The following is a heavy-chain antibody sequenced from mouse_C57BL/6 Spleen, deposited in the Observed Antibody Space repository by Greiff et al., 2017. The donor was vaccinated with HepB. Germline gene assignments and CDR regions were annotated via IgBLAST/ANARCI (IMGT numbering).Heavy chain of an antibody. J-gene: IGHJ2*01. V-gene: IGHV6-3*01. D-gene: IGHD1-1*01. Sequence: EVQLVESGGGLVQPGGSMKLSCVASGFTFSNYWMNWVRQSPEKGLEWVAQIRLKSDNYATHYAESVKGRFTISRDDSKSSVYLQMNNLRAEDTGIYYCISTTVVPYWGQGTTLTVSS. CDR2: IRLKSDNYAT. CDR1: GFTFSNYW. CDR3: ISTTVVPY.